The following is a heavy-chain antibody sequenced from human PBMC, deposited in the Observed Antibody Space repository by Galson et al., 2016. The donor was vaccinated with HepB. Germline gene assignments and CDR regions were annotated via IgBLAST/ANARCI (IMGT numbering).Heavy chain of an antibody. J-gene: IGHJ6*02. Sequence: SLRLSCAASGFNFSNNAMHWVRQAPGKGLEWVAVIWYDGINKYYGDSVKGRFTISRDNSKNTLHLHMDGLRAEDTAVYYCARESYSSRTNYYYYGMDVWGQGTTVTVSS. CDR2: IWYDGINK. CDR1: GFNFSNNA. CDR3: ARESYSSRTNYYYYGMDV. D-gene: IGHD6-19*01. V-gene: IGHV3-33*01.